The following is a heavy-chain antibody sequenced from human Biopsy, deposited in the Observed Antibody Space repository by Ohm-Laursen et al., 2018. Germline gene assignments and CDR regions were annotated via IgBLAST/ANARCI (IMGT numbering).Heavy chain of an antibody. CDR1: GDSINNYY. CDR2: IYTSGSP. D-gene: IGHD1-26*01. Sequence: SDTLSLTCTVSGDSINNYYWSWIRQPAGKGLEWTGRIYTSGSPNYNLSLESRVTMSVDTSKNQFSLNLRSVTAADTAVYYCARGTGRYYVYGAFDIWGQGTVVTVSS. J-gene: IGHJ3*02. CDR3: ARGTGRYYVYGAFDI. V-gene: IGHV4-4*07.